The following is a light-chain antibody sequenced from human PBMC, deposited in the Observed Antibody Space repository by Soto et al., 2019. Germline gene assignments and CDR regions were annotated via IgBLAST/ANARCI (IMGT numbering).Light chain of an antibody. Sequence: ATQMTQSPSSLSASVGDRVTIACRASQGIRTELAWYQQKRGEAPKLLIYAASALQSGVPSRLSGSGSGTDFTLTISNLQPEDFATYYCLQDSDYPRTFGQGTKVEMK. J-gene: IGKJ1*01. CDR1: QGIRTE. CDR3: LQDSDYPRT. CDR2: AAS. V-gene: IGKV1-6*01.